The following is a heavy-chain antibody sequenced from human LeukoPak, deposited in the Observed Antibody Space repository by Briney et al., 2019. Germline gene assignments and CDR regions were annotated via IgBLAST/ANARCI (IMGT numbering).Heavy chain of an antibody. CDR1: GFTFSSYE. V-gene: IGHV3-48*03. CDR2: ISSSGSTI. Sequence: GGSLRLSCAASGFTFSSYEMNWVRQAPGKGLEWVSYISSSGSTIYYADSVKGRFTISRGNAKNSLYLQMNSLRAEDTAVYYCARGSYSSSWYFPDYWGQGTLVTVSS. D-gene: IGHD6-13*01. CDR3: ARGSYSSSWYFPDY. J-gene: IGHJ4*02.